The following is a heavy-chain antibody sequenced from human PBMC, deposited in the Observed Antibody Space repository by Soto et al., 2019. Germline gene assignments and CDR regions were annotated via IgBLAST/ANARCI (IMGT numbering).Heavy chain of an antibody. CDR3: ARGSWDDFSGHYYMDV. CDR1: GDSVSSNSAG. D-gene: IGHD1-1*01. Sequence: SQTLSLTCAISGDSVSSNSAGWNWIRQTPSRGLEWLGRTYYRSKWYFNYAVSVESRITINPDTSKNQFSLQLSSVTPDDTAVYYCARGSWDDFSGHYYMDVWGKGTTVTVSS. CDR2: TYYRSKWYF. J-gene: IGHJ6*03. V-gene: IGHV6-1*01.